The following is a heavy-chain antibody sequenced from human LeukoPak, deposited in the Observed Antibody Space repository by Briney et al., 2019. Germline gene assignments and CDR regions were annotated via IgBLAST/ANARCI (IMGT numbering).Heavy chain of an antibody. CDR3: TRPDDYGDY. CDR2: IRSKANSYAT. Sequence: GGSLRLSCAASGFTFDDYGMSWVRQASGKGLEWVGRIRSKANSYATAYAASVKGRFTISRDDSKNTAYLQMNSLKTEDTAVYYCTRPDDYGDYWGQGTLVTVSS. CDR1: GFTFDDYG. J-gene: IGHJ4*02. V-gene: IGHV3-73*01.